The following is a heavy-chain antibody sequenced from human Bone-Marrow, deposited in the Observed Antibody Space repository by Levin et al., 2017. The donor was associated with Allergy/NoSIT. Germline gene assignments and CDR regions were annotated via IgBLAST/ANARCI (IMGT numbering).Heavy chain of an antibody. Sequence: PEASVKVSCKASGGTFSNSPINWVRHAPGQGLEWLGGIIPVFRAPNYAQRFQGRITITADGSTKTAYMELRSLRSEDTAIYYCATEKSGETYWGQGTLVTVSS. J-gene: IGHJ4*02. CDR2: IIPVFRAP. V-gene: IGHV1-69*13. D-gene: IGHD2-21*01. CDR1: GGTFSNSP. CDR3: ATEKSGETY.